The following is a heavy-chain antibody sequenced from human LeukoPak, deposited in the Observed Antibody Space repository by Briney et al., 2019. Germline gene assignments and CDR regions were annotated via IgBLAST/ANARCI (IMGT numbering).Heavy chain of an antibody. CDR3: AKDDTNDWNYFDY. J-gene: IGHJ4*02. Sequence: GGSLRLSCAASGFTFSSYVMSWVRQAPGKGLEWVSAISGSGGSTYYADSVKGRFTISRDNSKNTLYLQMNSLRAEDTAVYYCAKDDTNDWNYFDYWGQGTLVTVSS. CDR1: GFTFSSYV. V-gene: IGHV3-23*01. CDR2: ISGSGGST. D-gene: IGHD1-1*01.